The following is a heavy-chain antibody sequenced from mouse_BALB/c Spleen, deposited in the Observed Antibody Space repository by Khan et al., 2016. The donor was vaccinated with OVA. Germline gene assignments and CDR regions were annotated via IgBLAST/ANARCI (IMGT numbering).Heavy chain of an antibody. CDR1: GYTFTDYY. J-gene: IGHJ3*01. D-gene: IGHD1-2*01. Sequence: QVQLKQSGAELARPGASVKLSCKASGYTFTDYYINWVKQRTGRGLEWIGEIYPGSGNTYYNEKFKDKATLTADKSSTTAYMQLSSLTSEDSAVYFCARSNYFGYTFAYWGQGTLVTVSA. CDR2: IYPGSGNT. V-gene: IGHV1-77*01. CDR3: ARSNYFGYTFAY.